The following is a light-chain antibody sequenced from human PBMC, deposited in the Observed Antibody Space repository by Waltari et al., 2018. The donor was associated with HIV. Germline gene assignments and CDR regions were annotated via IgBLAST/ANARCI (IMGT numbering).Light chain of an antibody. CDR2: GAS. J-gene: IGKJ3*01. CDR1: QSVSKNY. Sequence: EIVFTQSPGTLSSSPGERATLSCRASQSVSKNYLAWYQQKSGQAPRLLIYGASSRATGIADRFSGSGSGTDCTLTISRLEPEDFAVYYCQQYGSSPCTFGPGTKVDVK. V-gene: IGKV3-20*01. CDR3: QQYGSSPCT.